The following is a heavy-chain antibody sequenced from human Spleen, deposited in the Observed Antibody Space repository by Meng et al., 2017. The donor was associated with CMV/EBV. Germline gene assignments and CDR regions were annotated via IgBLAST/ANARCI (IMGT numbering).Heavy chain of an antibody. Sequence: GESLKISCAASGFAFSSYGMHWVRQAPGKGLEWVSVIYSGGSTYYADSVKGRFTFSRDNSKNTLFLQMNSLRPEDTAVYYCARQEWFDYGMDVWGQGTTVTVSS. D-gene: IGHD3-10*01. CDR3: ARQEWFDYGMDV. CDR1: GFAFSSYG. V-gene: IGHV3-NL1*01. CDR2: IYSGGST. J-gene: IGHJ6*02.